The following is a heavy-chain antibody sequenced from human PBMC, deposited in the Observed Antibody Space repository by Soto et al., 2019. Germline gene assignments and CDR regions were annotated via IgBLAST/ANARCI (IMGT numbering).Heavy chain of an antibody. V-gene: IGHV1-18*01. CDR2: IIPSNGQT. Sequence: QVQLVQSGTEVKKPGASVKVSCKASGYTFSNFGLSWVRQAPGQGLEWMGWIIPSNGQTIYAQNFHGRVTMTTDTSTATAHMELRSLISDDTAVYYCARVIIIFGVANLGSYFDYWGQGTRVTVSA. J-gene: IGHJ4*02. D-gene: IGHD3-3*02. CDR1: GYTFSNFG. CDR3: ARVIIIFGVANLGSYFDY.